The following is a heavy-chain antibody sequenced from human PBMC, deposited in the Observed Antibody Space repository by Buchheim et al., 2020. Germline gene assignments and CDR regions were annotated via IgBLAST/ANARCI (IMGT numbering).Heavy chain of an antibody. D-gene: IGHD2-2*01. J-gene: IGHJ6*02. CDR2: IDPSDSYT. CDR1: GYSFTSYW. Sequence: EVQLVQSGAEVKKPGESLRISCKGSGYSFTSYWISWVRQMPGKGLEWMGRIDPSDSYTNYSPSFQGHVTISADKSISIAYLQWSSLKASDTAMYYCASDGPPAAISYYYYGMDVWGQGTT. CDR3: ASDGPPAAISYYYYGMDV. V-gene: IGHV5-10-1*03.